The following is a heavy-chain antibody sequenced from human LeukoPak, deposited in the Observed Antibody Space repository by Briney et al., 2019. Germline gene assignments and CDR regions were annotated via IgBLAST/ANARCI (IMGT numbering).Heavy chain of an antibody. CDR2: IIPIFGTA. V-gene: IGHV1-69*01. CDR1: GGTFSSYA. J-gene: IGHJ6*03. Sequence: ASVKASCKASGGTFSSYAISWVRQAPGQGLEWMGGIIPIFGTANYAQKFQGRVTITADESTSTAYMELSSLRSEDTAVYYCASSSSSLGYYYYYMDVWGKGTTVTVSS. CDR3: ASSSSSLGYYYYYMDV. D-gene: IGHD6-6*01.